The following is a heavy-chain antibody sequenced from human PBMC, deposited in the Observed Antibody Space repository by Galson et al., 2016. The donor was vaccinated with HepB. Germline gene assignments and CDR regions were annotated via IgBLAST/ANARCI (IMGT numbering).Heavy chain of an antibody. D-gene: IGHD5-24*01. CDR3: ARDRDYAFDI. CDR2: ITSDSSNI. Sequence: FGTASGLNFDIDSMNWVRQAPGKGLEWIAYITSDSSNIQYADSVQGRFTISRDNVEKSVYLQMNSLKVEDSAVYFCARDRDYAFDIWGQGTIVTVSS. CDR1: GLNFDIDS. V-gene: IGHV3-48*01. J-gene: IGHJ3*02.